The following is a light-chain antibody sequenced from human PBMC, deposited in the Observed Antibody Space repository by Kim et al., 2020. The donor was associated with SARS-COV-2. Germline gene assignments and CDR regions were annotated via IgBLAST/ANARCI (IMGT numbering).Light chain of an antibody. CDR2: AKA. J-gene: IGLJ1*01. Sequence: LGQKVRITCQAANLRSYHASWYQQKPGQAPLLVFYAKANRPSGIPDRFAGSISGTTASLTITGAQAEDEADYYCSSRDSSGNLYVFGTGTQLTVL. CDR1: NLRSYH. CDR3: SSRDSSGNLYV. V-gene: IGLV3-19*01.